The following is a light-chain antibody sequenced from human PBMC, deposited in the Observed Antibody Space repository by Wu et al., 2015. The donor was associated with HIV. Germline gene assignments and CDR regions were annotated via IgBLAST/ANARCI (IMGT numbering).Light chain of an antibody. Sequence: RATLSCRASRSINSLLAWYQQKPGQAPRLLIYAASLRASGIPARFSGRGSWDRLTLSPLSSLEPEDFAVYYCQQHTNWPLSFGQGTRLEIK. CDR2: AAS. CDR3: QQHTNWPLS. V-gene: IGKV3-11*01. J-gene: IGKJ5*01. CDR1: RSINSL.